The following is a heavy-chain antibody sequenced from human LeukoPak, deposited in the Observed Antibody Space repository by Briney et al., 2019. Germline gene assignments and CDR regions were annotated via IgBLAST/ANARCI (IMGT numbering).Heavy chain of an antibody. CDR3: ARDLRSSLVA. CDR1: GFTFSSSW. V-gene: IGHV3-7*01. D-gene: IGHD2-2*01. Sequence: PGGSLRLSCAASGFTFSSSWMTWVRQAPGKGLEWVANIKPDGSEKNYVDSVKGRFTISRDNAENSLFLQLNSLRAEDTALYYCARDLRSSLVAWGQGLLVTVSS. J-gene: IGHJ5*02. CDR2: IKPDGSEK.